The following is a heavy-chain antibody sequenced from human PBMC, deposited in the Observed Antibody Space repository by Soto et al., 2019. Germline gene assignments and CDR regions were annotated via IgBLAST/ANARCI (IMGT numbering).Heavy chain of an antibody. D-gene: IGHD2-21*02. CDR3: AREDDGGDRDYYGLDV. CDR1: GGSISTDHYH. CDR2: IHYSGGI. J-gene: IGHJ6*02. V-gene: IGHV4-30-4*01. Sequence: QVQLQESGPGLVRPSQTLSLTCTVSGGSISTDHYHWTWIRQTPGNGLEWIGYIHYSGGIHFNPSLQGLGPRSVHTSQNMCSRKRSSLTAADTAVSFGAREDDGGDRDYYGLDVWGQGTTVTVS.